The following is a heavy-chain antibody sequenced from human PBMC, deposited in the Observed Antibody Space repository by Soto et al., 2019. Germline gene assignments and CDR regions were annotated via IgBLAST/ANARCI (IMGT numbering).Heavy chain of an antibody. CDR2: ISGSGGST. V-gene: IGHV3-23*01. CDR1: GFTFSSYA. D-gene: IGHD2-8*01. J-gene: IGHJ5*02. CDR3: ASNPEDIVLMVYPQAHQNWVDP. Sequence: EVQLLESGGGLVQPGGSLRLSCAASGFTFSSYAMSWVRQAPGKGLEWVSAISGSGGSTYYADSVKGRFTISRDNSKNTLYLPRNSLRSEDTAVYYCASNPEDIVLMVYPQAHQNWVDPWGQGTLVTVAS.